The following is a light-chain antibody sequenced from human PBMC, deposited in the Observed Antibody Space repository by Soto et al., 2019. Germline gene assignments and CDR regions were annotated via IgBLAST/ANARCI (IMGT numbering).Light chain of an antibody. Sequence: QATLSVSPGQRATLSCRASQSVRTTVAWYHQRPGQAPRLLIYGASTRATGIPDRFSGSGSGTDFTLTISRVEPEDFALYYCQQYGTSLWTFAQVTMVAIK. J-gene: IGKJ1*01. CDR2: GAS. CDR3: QQYGTSLWT. CDR1: QSVRTT. V-gene: IGKV3-20*01.